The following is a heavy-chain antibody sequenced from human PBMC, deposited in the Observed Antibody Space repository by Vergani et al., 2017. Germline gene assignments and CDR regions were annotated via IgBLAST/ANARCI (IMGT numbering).Heavy chain of an antibody. V-gene: IGHV5-51*01. CDR2: IHPADSET. Sequence: EVLLVPSGAEVKKPGESLKISCQLSGYSSTNYWIGWVRQMPGKGLEWMGIIHPADSETSYSPSVQGQVTTSVDKSISTAYLQRSSLRASDSAMYYCARLYGRDSSGSKYFDYWGQGTLVTVSS. D-gene: IGHD3-22*01. J-gene: IGHJ4*02. CDR3: ARLYGRDSSGSKYFDY. CDR1: GYSSTNYW.